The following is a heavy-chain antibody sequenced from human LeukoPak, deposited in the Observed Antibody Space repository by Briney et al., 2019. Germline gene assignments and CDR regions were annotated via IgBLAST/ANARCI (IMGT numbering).Heavy chain of an antibody. Sequence: PSETLSLTCNVSGYSISRGYYWGWLRQPPGKGLEWIGRIYHSGSTYYNASLKGRVTISVDTSKNQISLKLISVTAADTAVYYCARGPTGYSSSSLYFDYWGQGTLVTVSS. J-gene: IGHJ4*02. D-gene: IGHD6-6*01. CDR3: ARGPTGYSSSSLYFDY. CDR1: GYSISRGYY. V-gene: IGHV4-38-2*02. CDR2: IYHSGST.